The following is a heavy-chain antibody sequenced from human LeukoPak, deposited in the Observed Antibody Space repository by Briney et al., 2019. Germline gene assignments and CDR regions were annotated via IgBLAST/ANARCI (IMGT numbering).Heavy chain of an antibody. J-gene: IGHJ4*02. D-gene: IGHD6-19*01. CDR2: IYYSGST. CDR1: GDSISTYY. V-gene: IGHV4-59*01. Sequence: SETLSLTCTVSGDSISTYYWSWIRQPPGKGLEWIGYIYYSGSTNYNPFLKSRITISVDTSKNQFSLKLSSVIAADTAVYYCARVRYSSGWYLADYWGQGTLVTVSS. CDR3: ARVRYSSGWYLADY.